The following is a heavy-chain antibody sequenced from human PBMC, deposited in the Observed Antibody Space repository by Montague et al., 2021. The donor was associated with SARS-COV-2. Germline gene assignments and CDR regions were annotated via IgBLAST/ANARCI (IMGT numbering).Heavy chain of an antibody. J-gene: IGHJ4*02. CDR1: GFPFNTYA. V-gene: IGHV3-23*01. CDR2: IGGSGAHT. CDR3: AKSLDTSGYSFERGADY. Sequence: SLSLSFSASGFPFNTYAMTWVRQAPGKGLEWVSGIGGSGAHTYYADSVKGRFTISRDNSKNTLSLQMNSLRVEDTAMYYCAKSLDTSGYSFERGADYWGQGTLVTVSS. D-gene: IGHD5-12*01.